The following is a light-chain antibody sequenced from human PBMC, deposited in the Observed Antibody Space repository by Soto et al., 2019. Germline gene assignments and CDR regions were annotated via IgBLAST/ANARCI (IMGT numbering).Light chain of an antibody. Sequence: SVLTQPASVSGSPGQSITISCTGTSGDIGSYNHVSWYQQHPGKAPKLIIYEVTDRPSGVSNRFSGSKSGNTASLTISGLQAEDEAEYYCSSYTNINTRACVFGTGTKLTVL. CDR1: SGDIGSYNH. J-gene: IGLJ1*01. V-gene: IGLV2-14*01. CDR2: EVT. CDR3: SSYTNINTRACV.